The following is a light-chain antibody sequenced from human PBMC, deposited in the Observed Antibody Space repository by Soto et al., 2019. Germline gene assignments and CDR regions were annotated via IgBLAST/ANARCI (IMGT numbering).Light chain of an antibody. V-gene: IGKV3D-20*01. J-gene: IGKJ4*01. Sequence: IVFTQSPGTLSLSPGERATLSCRAGQPLNNNVAWYQHKPGLAPRLLIYDASSRATGIPDRFSGSGSGTDFTLTISRLEPEDFAVYYCQQYGSSPPLTFGGGTKVDIK. CDR3: QQYGSSPPLT. CDR1: QPLNNN. CDR2: DAS.